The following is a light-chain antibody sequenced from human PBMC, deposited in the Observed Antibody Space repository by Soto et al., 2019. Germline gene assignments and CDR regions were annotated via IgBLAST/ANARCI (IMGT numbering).Light chain of an antibody. V-gene: IGKV1-5*03. J-gene: IGKJ4*01. CDR2: KTS. Sequence: DIQMTHSPSTLSASVLYIVTITFRSSQYIGDWLALYQQKPGKAPKLLIYKTSSLESGVPSRFSGSGSGTEFPLTISSLQPDDFATYYCQKYNSYPLNFGGGTKVDIK. CDR3: QKYNSYPLN. CDR1: QYIGDW.